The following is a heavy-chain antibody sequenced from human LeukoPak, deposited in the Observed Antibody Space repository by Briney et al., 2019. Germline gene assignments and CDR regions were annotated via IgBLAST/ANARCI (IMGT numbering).Heavy chain of an antibody. D-gene: IGHD3-10*01. CDR2: ISAYNGNT. J-gene: IGHJ4*02. Sequence: ASVKVSCKASGYTFTSNGISWVRQAPGQGLEWMGWISAYNGNTNYAQKFQGRVTMTTDTSTSTAYMELRSLRSDDTAMYYCARVGSYYQSQHWGQGTLVTVSS. CDR1: GYTFTSNG. V-gene: IGHV1-18*01. CDR3: ARVGSYYQSQH.